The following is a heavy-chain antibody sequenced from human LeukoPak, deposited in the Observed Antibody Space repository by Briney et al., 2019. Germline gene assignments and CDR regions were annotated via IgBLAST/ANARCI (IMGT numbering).Heavy chain of an antibody. Sequence: ASVKVSCKASGYTSTGYYMHWVRQAPGQGLEWMGWINPNSGGTNYAQKFQGRVTMTRDTSISTAYMELSRLRSDDTAVYYCARDRADIVVVVAATGWFDPWGQGTLVTVSS. CDR1: GYTSTGYY. CDR3: ARDRADIVVVVAATGWFDP. CDR2: INPNSGGT. V-gene: IGHV1-2*02. D-gene: IGHD2-15*01. J-gene: IGHJ5*02.